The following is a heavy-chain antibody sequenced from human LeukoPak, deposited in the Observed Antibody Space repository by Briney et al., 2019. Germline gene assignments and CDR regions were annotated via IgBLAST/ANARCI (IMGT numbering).Heavy chain of an antibody. CDR3: ARGMVRGVIRGSFDY. V-gene: IGHV1-46*01. Sequence: GASVKVSCNTSGYTFASYYIHWVRQAPGQGPEWMGIINPSDGSAGYAQNFQGRVTMTRDTSTSTVYMELSSLRSEDTAVYYCARGMVRGVIRGSFDYWGQGTPVTVSS. D-gene: IGHD3-10*01. CDR1: GYTFASYY. J-gene: IGHJ4*02. CDR2: INPSDGSA.